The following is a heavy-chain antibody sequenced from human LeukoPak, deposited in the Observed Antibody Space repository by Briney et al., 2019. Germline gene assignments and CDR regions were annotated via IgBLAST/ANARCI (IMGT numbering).Heavy chain of an antibody. V-gene: IGHV3-23*01. CDR3: AKALGVEVPAASRWFDP. D-gene: IGHD2-2*01. CDR2: IGGGGGE. J-gene: IGHJ5*02. CDR1: GFTFNKYA. Sequence: GGSLRLSCAASGFTFNKYAMTWVRQVPGKGLEWVSAIGGGGGEFYADPAKGRFTISRDNAKNTLYLEMTSLRAEDTALYYCAKALGVEVPAASRWFDPWGQGTLVTVSA.